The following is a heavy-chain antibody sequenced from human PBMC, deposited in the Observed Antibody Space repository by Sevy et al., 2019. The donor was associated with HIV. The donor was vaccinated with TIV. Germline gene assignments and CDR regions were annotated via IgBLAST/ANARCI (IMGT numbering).Heavy chain of an antibody. J-gene: IGHJ5*02. V-gene: IGHV3-21*01. D-gene: IGHD6-19*01. Sequence: GGSLRLSCAASGFIFNSYSMNWVRQAPGKGLEWVSFISSNSDHMYYADSVRGRFTISRDNAKNSLFLQMNSLRAEDTAVYYCAREHSPSFGLVLRGWFDPWGQGTPVTVSS. CDR2: ISSNSDHM. CDR3: AREHSPSFGLVLRGWFDP. CDR1: GFIFNSYS.